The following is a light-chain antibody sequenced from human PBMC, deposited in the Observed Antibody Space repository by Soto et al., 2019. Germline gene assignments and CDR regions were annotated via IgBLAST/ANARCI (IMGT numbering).Light chain of an antibody. Sequence: DVQMNLSPSTLSASVGDRVTIPCRASQSISSWLAWYQQKPGKAPKLLIYDASSLESGVPSRFSGSGSGTEFTLTISSLQPDDFATYYCQQYNSYSVTFGGGTKVDVK. CDR1: QSISSW. J-gene: IGKJ4*01. CDR3: QQYNSYSVT. V-gene: IGKV1-5*01. CDR2: DAS.